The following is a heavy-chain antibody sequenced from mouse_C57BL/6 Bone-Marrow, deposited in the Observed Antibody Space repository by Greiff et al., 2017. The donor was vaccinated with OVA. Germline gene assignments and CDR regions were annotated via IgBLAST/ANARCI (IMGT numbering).Heavy chain of an antibody. CDR3: AVEEGNYYGSDWYFDV. D-gene: IGHD1-1*01. J-gene: IGHJ1*03. V-gene: IGHV1-74*01. CDR1: GYTFPSYW. CDR2: IHPSDRDT. Sequence: QVQLQQPGAELVKPGASVKVSCKASGYTFPSYWMHWVKQRPGQGLEWIGRIHPSDRDTNYNQKFKGKATLTVDKSSSTAYMQLSSLTSEDFAVDYCAVEEGNYYGSDWYFDVWGTGTTVTVSS.